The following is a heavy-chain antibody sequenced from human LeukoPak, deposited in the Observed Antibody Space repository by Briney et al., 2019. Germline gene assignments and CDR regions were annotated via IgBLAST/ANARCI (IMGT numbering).Heavy chain of an antibody. V-gene: IGHV3-23*01. CDR3: AKAPAPYYYYYGMDV. CDR1: GFTFSSYV. CDR2: ISDNGVTR. Sequence: GGSLRLSCAASGFTFSSYVMNWVRQAPGKGLEWVSSISDNGVTRYYADSVKDRFTISRDNSDNTVYLQMNSLRAEDTAIYYCAKAPAPYYYYYGMDVWGQGTAVTVSS. J-gene: IGHJ6*02.